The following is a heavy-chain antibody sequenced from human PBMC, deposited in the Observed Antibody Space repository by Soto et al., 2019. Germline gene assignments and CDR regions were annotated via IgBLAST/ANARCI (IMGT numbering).Heavy chain of an antibody. CDR1: GFTFSSYA. Sequence: QVQLVESGGGVVQPGRSLRLSCAASGFTFSSYAMHWVRQAPGKGLEWVAVISYDGSNKYYADSVKGRFTISRDNSKNTLYLQMNSLRAEDTAVYYCARVYCSSTSCYPWYYYYGMDVWGQGTTVTVSS. J-gene: IGHJ6*02. CDR3: ARVYCSSTSCYPWYYYYGMDV. D-gene: IGHD2-2*01. CDR2: ISYDGSNK. V-gene: IGHV3-30-3*01.